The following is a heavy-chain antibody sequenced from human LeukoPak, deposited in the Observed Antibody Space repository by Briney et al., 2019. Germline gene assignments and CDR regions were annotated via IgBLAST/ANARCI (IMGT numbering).Heavy chain of an antibody. CDR1: GGSISSGGYY. CDR3: ARGGSGSCHNWFDP. D-gene: IGHD3-10*01. V-gene: IGHV4-31*03. J-gene: IGHJ5*02. Sequence: PSETLSLTCTVSGGSISSGGYYWRWIRQHPGKGLEWIGYIYYSGSTYYNPSLKSRVTISVDTSKNQFSLKLSSVTAADTAVYYCARGGSGSCHNWFDPWGQGTLVTVSS. CDR2: IYYSGST.